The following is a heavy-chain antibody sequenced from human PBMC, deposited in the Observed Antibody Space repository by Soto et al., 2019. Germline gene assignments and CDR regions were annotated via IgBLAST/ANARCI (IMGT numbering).Heavy chain of an antibody. J-gene: IGHJ6*02. CDR3: ASQTSGYYYYGMDV. Sequence: EVQLVESGGGLVKPGGSLRLSCAASGFTSSSYSMDWVRQAPGKGLEWVSSISSSSTYIHYADSVKGRFTISRDNAKNSLYLQMTSLSAEDTAVYYCASQTSGYYYYGMDVWGQGTTVTVSS. V-gene: IGHV3-21*01. CDR1: GFTSSSYS. CDR2: ISSSSTYI.